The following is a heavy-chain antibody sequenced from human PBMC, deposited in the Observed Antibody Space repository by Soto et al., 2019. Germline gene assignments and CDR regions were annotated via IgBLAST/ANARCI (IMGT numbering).Heavy chain of an antibody. CDR3: ARKSGFLEWQSRGAFDI. V-gene: IGHV5-51*01. D-gene: IGHD3-3*01. Sequence: PGESLKISCKGSGYSFTSYWIGGVRQMRGRGLEWMGIIYPGDSDTRYSPSFQGQVTISADKSISTAYLQWSSLKASDTAMYSCARKSGFLEWQSRGAFDIWGQGTMVTVSS. J-gene: IGHJ3*02. CDR1: GYSFTSYW. CDR2: IYPGDSDT.